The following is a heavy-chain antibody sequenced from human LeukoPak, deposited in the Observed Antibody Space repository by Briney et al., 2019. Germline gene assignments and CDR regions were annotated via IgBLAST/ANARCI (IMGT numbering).Heavy chain of an antibody. CDR3: VAEIDSGDTIRDY. D-gene: IGHD4/OR15-4a*01. Sequence: ASVKVSCKVSGYTLIEVSMHWVRQSPAKGLEWMGGFDPEDGETIYAQKFQGRLTMTEDSSADTAYMELRNLRSEDTAVYYCVAEIDSGDTIRDYWGQGTLVTVSS. CDR2: FDPEDGET. J-gene: IGHJ4*02. V-gene: IGHV1-24*01. CDR1: GYTLIEVS.